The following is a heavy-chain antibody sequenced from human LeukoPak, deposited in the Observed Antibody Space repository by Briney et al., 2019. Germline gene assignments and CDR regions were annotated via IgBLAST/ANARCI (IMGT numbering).Heavy chain of an antibody. CDR2: IRYDGSNK. D-gene: IGHD2-21*01. CDR1: GFTLSSYG. J-gene: IGHJ4*02. V-gene: IGHV3-30*02. CDR3: AKDICGGNCYPNGGY. Sequence: GGSLRLSCAASGFTLSSYGMPWGRQAPGKGVEGGAFIRYDGSNKYYADSVKGRFTISRDNSKNTLYLQMNSLRAEDTAVYYCAKDICGGNCYPNGGYWGQGTLVIVSS.